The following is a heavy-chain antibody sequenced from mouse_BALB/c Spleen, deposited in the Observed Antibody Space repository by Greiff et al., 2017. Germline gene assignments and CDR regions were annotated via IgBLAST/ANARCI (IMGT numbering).Heavy chain of an antibody. D-gene: IGHD2-1*01. Sequence: QVQLQQSGAELVRPGTSVKVSCKASGYAFTNYLIEWVKQRPGQGLEWIGVINPGSGGTNYNEKFKGKATLTVDESSSTAYMQLSSLTSEDSAVYYCARWNYGNYVGFAYWGQGTLVTVSA. CDR3: ARWNYGNYVGFAY. CDR1: GYAFTNYL. J-gene: IGHJ3*01. CDR2: INPGSGGT. V-gene: IGHV1-54*01.